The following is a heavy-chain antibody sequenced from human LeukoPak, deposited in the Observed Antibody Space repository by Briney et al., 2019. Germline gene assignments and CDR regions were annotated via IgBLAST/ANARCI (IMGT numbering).Heavy chain of an antibody. CDR3: AREGTNSGSYYFTFLVPNDAFDI. Sequence: GGSLRLSCAASGFTFSSYGMHWVRQAPGKGLEWVAVIWYDGSNKYYADSVKGRFTISRDNAKNSLYLQMNSLRAEDTAVYYCAREGTNSGSYYFTFLVPNDAFDIWGQGTMVTVSS. D-gene: IGHD1-26*01. CDR1: GFTFSSYG. J-gene: IGHJ3*02. CDR2: IWYDGSNK. V-gene: IGHV3-33*01.